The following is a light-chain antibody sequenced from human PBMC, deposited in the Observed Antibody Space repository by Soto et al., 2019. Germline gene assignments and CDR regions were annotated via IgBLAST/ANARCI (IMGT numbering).Light chain of an antibody. Sequence: DIQMTQSPSSLSASVGDRITITCQASQDISNYLSWYQQKPGRAPNPLIYDASNLETGVPSRFSGSGSGTDFTFTISSLQPEDVATYYCQQYDNFPRTFGGGTKVEIK. CDR3: QQYDNFPRT. V-gene: IGKV1-33*01. CDR2: DAS. J-gene: IGKJ4*01. CDR1: QDISNY.